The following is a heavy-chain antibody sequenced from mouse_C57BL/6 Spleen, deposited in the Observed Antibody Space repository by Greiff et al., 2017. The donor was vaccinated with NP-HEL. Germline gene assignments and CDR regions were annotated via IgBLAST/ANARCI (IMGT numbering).Heavy chain of an antibody. CDR3: ARGSTTVVDYFDY. V-gene: IGHV1-64*01. J-gene: IGHJ2*01. CDR1: GYTFTSYW. CDR2: IHPNSGST. D-gene: IGHD1-1*01. Sequence: QVQLQQPGAELVKPGASVKLSCKASGYTFTSYWMHWVKQRPGQGLEWIGMIHPNSGSTNYNEKFKSKATLTVDKSSSTAYMQLSSLTSEDSAVYYCARGSTTVVDYFDYWGQGTTLTVSS.